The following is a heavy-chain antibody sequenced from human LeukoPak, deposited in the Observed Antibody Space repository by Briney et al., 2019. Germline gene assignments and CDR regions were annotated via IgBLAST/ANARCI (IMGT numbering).Heavy chain of an antibody. J-gene: IGHJ3*02. CDR2: ISAYNGNT. Sequence: GASVKVSCKVSGYTLTELFMHWVRQAPGQGLEWMGWISAYNGNTNYAQKLQGRVTMTTDTSTSTAYMELRSLRSDDTAVYYCASISSSWYRNDDAFDIWGQGTMVTVSS. CDR1: GYTLTELF. CDR3: ASISSSWYRNDDAFDI. D-gene: IGHD6-13*01. V-gene: IGHV1-18*01.